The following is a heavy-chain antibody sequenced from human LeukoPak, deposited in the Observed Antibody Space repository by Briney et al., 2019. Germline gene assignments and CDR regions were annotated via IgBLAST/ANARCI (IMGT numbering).Heavy chain of an antibody. CDR2: VNQGGTQK. CDR1: GFNFSSQW. V-gene: IGHV3-7*01. J-gene: IGHJ6*03. Sequence: GGSLRLPCAASGFNFSSQWMSWVRQAPGKGLEWVANVNQGGTQKYYVDSVKGRFTISRDNAENSLYLQMNSLRAEDTAVYYCAREHYFYYMDGWGKGTTVTVSS. CDR3: AREHYFYYMDG.